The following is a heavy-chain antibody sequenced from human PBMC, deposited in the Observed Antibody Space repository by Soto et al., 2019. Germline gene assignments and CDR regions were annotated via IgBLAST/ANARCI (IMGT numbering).Heavy chain of an antibody. CDR2: ISSSGSTI. CDR3: ASFFYYYYDSSVPDAFDI. Sequence: PGGSLRLSCAASGFTFSDYYMSWIRQAPGKGLEWVSYISSSGSTIYYADSVKGRFTISRDNAKNSLYLQMNSLRAEDTAVYYCASFFYYYYDSSVPDAFDIWGQGTMVTVSS. J-gene: IGHJ3*02. V-gene: IGHV3-11*01. D-gene: IGHD3-22*01. CDR1: GFTFSDYY.